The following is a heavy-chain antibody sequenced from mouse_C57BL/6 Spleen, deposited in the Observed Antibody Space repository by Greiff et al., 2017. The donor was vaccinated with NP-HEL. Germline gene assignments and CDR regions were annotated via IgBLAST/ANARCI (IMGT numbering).Heavy chain of an antibody. CDR1: GYTFTSYW. D-gene: IGHD1-1*01. CDR2: IDPSDSYT. Sequence: VQLQQPGAELVKPGASVKLSCKASGYTFTSYWMQWVKQRPGQGLEWIGEIDPSDSYTNYNQKFKGKATLTVDTSSSTAYMQLSSLTSEDSAVYYCARWDYSFDYWGQGTTLTVSS. V-gene: IGHV1-50*01. J-gene: IGHJ2*01. CDR3: ARWDYSFDY.